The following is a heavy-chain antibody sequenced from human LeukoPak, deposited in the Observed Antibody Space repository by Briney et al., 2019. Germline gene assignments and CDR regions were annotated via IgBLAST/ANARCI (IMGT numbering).Heavy chain of an antibody. CDR1: GFTFSSHL. CDR2: ISSDGTYT. Sequence: GGSLRLSCAASGFTFSSHLMHWVRQAPGKGLVWVSRISSDGTYTNYADSVRGRFTISRDNAKNTLYLQMNSLRAEDTAVYYCARGPGSSGSYYVGDFWGQGTLVTVSS. J-gene: IGHJ4*02. CDR3: ARGPGSSGSYYVGDF. D-gene: IGHD1-26*01. V-gene: IGHV3-74*01.